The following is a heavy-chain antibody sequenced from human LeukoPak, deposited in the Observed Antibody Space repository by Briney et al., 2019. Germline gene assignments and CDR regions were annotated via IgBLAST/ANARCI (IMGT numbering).Heavy chain of an antibody. D-gene: IGHD2-15*01. V-gene: IGHV1-69*13. CDR3: ARTPHHYYYYMDV. CDR2: IIPIFGTA. CDR1: GGTFSSYA. J-gene: IGHJ6*03. Sequence: ASVKVSCKASGGTFSSYAISWVRQAPGQGLEWMGGIIPIFGTANYAQKFQGRVTITADESTGTAYMELSSLRSEDTAVYYCARTPHHYYYYMDVWGKGTTVTISS.